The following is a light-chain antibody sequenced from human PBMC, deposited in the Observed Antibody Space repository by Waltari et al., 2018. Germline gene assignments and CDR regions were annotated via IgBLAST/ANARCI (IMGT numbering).Light chain of an antibody. CDR2: AAS. J-gene: IGKJ4*01. Sequence: TQLTQSPSSLAASVGDRVTISCRTSQVILGYLAWYQQNPGKAPQLLIYAASTLQSGVPSRFSGSGSGMDFNITISNLQPEDFATYYCQQLKSYPITFGGGTKVEIK. CDR3: QQLKSYPIT. V-gene: IGKV1-9*01. CDR1: QVILGY.